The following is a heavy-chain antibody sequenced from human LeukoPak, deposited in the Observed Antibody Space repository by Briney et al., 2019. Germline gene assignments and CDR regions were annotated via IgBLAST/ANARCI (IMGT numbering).Heavy chain of an antibody. Sequence: ASAKVSCKASGYTFTDYYMHWVRQAPGQGLEWMGWINPNSGGTNYAQKFQGRVTMTRDTSISTAYMELSRLRSDDTAVYYCARDYYDSSGLLDYWGQGTLVTVSS. CDR3: ARDYYDSSGLLDY. CDR1: GYTFTDYY. V-gene: IGHV1-2*02. D-gene: IGHD3-22*01. CDR2: INPNSGGT. J-gene: IGHJ4*02.